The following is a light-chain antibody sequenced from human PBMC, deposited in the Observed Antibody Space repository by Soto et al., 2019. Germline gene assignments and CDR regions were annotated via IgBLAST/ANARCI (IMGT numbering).Light chain of an antibody. CDR1: QYIKNY. Sequence: DIQMTQSPSYLSASVGDRVTITFQASQYIKNYLNWYQQKSGKAPKLLIYDASDLETGVPSRFSGSGSGTEFTFTINSLPPEDIATYSCKQYDNXLLTFGGGPKV. CDR3: KQYDNXLLT. V-gene: IGKV1-33*01. CDR2: DAS. J-gene: IGKJ4*01.